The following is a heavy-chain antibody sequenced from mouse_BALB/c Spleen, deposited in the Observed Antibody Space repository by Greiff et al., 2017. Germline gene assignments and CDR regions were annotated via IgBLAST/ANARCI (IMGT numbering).Heavy chain of an antibody. J-gene: IGHJ1*01. CDR3: ARDMGDWYFDV. CDR2: ISDGGSYT. V-gene: IGHV5-4*02. D-gene: IGHD1-1*02. CDR1: GFTFSDYY. Sequence: EVQVVESGGGLVKPGGSLKLSCAASGFTFSDYYMYWVRQTPEKRLEWVATISDGGSYTYYPDSVKGRFTISRDNAKNNLYLQMSSLKSEDTAMYYCARDMGDWYFDVWGAGTTVTVSS.